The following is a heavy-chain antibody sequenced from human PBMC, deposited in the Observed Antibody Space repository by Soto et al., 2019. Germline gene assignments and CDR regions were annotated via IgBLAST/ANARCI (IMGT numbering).Heavy chain of an antibody. V-gene: IGHV4-39*01. CDR1: GGSISSSSYY. CDR3: ARPRYSYGTNKDWYFDL. J-gene: IGHJ2*01. D-gene: IGHD5-18*01. CDR2: IYYSGST. Sequence: QLQLQESGPGLVKPSETLSLTCTVSGGSISSSSYYWGWIRQPPGKGLEWIGSIYYSGSTYYNPSLKSRVTISVDTSKTQFSLKLSSVTAADTAVYYCARPRYSYGTNKDWYFDLWGRGTLVTVSS.